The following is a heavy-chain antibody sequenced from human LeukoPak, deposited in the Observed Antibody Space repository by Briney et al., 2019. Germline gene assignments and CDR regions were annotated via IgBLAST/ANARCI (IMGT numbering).Heavy chain of an antibody. D-gene: IGHD2-15*01. V-gene: IGHV1-24*01. CDR2: FDPEDGER. Sequence: ASVKVSCKVSGYTLTELSTHWVRQAPGKGLEWMGGFDPEDGERIYAHKFQDRVTMTEDTSTDTAYMELRSLRSEDTAMYCCATALSLEALHLWGHGTMVTVSS. CDR3: ATALSLEALHL. J-gene: IGHJ3*01. CDR1: GYTLTELS.